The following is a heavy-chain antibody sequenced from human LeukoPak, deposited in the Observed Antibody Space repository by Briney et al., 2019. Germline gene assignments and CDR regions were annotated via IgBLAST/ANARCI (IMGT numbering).Heavy chain of an antibody. CDR3: AKGSGSGWYGWFAP. D-gene: IGHD6-19*01. V-gene: IGHV3-23*01. CDR2: IDASGGST. J-gene: IGHJ5*02. CDR1: GFTFDDYA. Sequence: PGGSLRLSCAASGFTFDDYAMTWVRQAPGKGLEWVSSIDASGGSTYYADSVKGRFTISRDNSKNTFFLQMNTLRAADTAVYYCAKGSGSGWYGWFAPWGQGTLVTVSS.